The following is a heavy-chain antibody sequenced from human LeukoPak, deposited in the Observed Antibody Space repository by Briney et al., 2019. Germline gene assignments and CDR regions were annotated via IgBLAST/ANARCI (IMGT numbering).Heavy chain of an antibody. D-gene: IGHD5-18*01. Sequence: PGGSLRLSCAASGFTFSSYEMNWVRQAPGKGLEWVSYISSSGSTIYYADSVKGRFTISRDNAKNSLYLQMNRLRAEDTAVYYCARLLGRGYSYGYLGYYYMDVWGKGTTVTVSS. CDR2: ISSSGSTI. CDR3: ARLLGRGYSYGYLGYYYMDV. CDR1: GFTFSSYE. V-gene: IGHV3-48*03. J-gene: IGHJ6*03.